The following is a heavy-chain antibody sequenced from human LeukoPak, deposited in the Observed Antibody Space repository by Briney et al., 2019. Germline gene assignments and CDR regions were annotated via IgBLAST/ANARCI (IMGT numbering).Heavy chain of an antibody. CDR2: IYYTGST. V-gene: IGHV4-61*01. CDR3: ARDGGLGTYYYYGMDV. J-gene: IGHJ6*02. Sequence: SETLSLTCTVSGGSVSSTTYYWSWIRQPPGKGLEWIGYIYYTGSTKYNPSLKSRVTISVDTSKNQFSLKLSSVTAADMAVYYCARDGGLGTYYYYGMDVWGQGTTVTVSS. CDR1: GGSVSSTTYY. D-gene: IGHD1-14*01.